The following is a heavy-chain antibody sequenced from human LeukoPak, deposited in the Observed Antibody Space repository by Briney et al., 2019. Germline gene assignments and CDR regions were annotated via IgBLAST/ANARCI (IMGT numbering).Heavy chain of an antibody. CDR1: GFTVSSNS. V-gene: IGHV3-53*01. D-gene: IGHD3-9*01. CDR2: IYSDNT. CDR3: ARESAYYDILTGYYHGYYYYMDV. J-gene: IGHJ6*03. Sequence: GGSLRLSCTVSGFTVSSNSMSWVRQAPGKGLEWVSFIYSDNTHYSDSVKGRFTISRDNSKNTLYLQMNSLRAEDTAVYYCARESAYYDILTGYYHGYYYYMDVWGKGTTVTISS.